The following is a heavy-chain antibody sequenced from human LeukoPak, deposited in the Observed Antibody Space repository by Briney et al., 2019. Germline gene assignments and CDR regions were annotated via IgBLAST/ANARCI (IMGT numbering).Heavy chain of an antibody. D-gene: IGHD3-22*01. J-gene: IGHJ4*02. CDR3: ARNYYDSSGYYPFDY. CDR1: GFTFSSYS. Sequence: GGSLRLSCAASGFTFSSYSMNWVRQAPGKGLEWVSYISSSSGTLYYADSVKGRFTTSRDNAKNSLYLQMNSLRAEDTAVYYCARNYYDSSGYYPFDYWGQGTLVTVSS. V-gene: IGHV3-48*04. CDR2: ISSSSGTL.